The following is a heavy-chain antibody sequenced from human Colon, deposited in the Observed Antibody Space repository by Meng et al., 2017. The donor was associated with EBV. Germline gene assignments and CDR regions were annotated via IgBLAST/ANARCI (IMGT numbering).Heavy chain of an antibody. J-gene: IGHJ4*02. D-gene: IGHD2-15*01. CDR2: IYYSGST. Sequence: QGQRQESGPGLVKPSQTLSLTCTVSGGSISSGDYYWSWIRQPPGKGLEWIGYIYYSGSTHYNPSLKSRVTISVDTSKNQFSLKVSSVTAADTAVYYCARQATGYCSGGSCYSGSIFDYWGQGTLVTASS. CDR1: GGSISSGDYY. V-gene: IGHV4-30-4*01. CDR3: ARQATGYCSGGSCYSGSIFDY.